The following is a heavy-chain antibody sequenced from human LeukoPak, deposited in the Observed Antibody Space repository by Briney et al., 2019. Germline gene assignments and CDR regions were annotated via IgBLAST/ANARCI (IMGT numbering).Heavy chain of an antibody. Sequence: ASVKVSCKVPGYTFTDYYMHWVQQAPGKGLEWMGLVDPEDSETIYAEKFQGRVTITADTSTDTAYMELSSLRSEDTAVYYCAKLYCSSTSCYHFDIWGQGTMVTVSS. CDR1: GYTFTDYY. V-gene: IGHV1-69-2*01. D-gene: IGHD2-2*01. CDR3: AKLYCSSTSCYHFDI. J-gene: IGHJ3*02. CDR2: VDPEDSET.